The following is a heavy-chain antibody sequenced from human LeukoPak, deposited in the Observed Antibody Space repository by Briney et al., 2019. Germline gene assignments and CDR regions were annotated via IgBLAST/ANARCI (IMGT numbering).Heavy chain of an antibody. V-gene: IGHV1-46*01. Sequence: ASVKVSCKASGYTFTSYYMHWVRQAPGQGLEWMGIINPSGGSTSYAQKFQGRVTITRDTSASTAYMELSSLRSEDTAVYYCAREGLSGWYYFDYWGQGTLVTVSS. CDR3: AREGLSGWYYFDY. D-gene: IGHD6-19*01. CDR2: INPSGGST. J-gene: IGHJ4*02. CDR1: GYTFTSYY.